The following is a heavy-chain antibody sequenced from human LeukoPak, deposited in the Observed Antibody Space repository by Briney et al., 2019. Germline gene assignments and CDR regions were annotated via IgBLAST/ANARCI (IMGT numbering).Heavy chain of an antibody. J-gene: IGHJ4*02. CDR1: GGSINSYY. D-gene: IGHD6-19*01. Sequence: SETLSLTCTASGGSINSYYWSWIRQPPGKGLEWIGNIYYSGSTNYNPSLKSRVTISVDTSNNQFSLKLSSVTAADTAVYYCARDGGAGWPIGYWGQGTLVTVSS. V-gene: IGHV4-59*01. CDR2: IYYSGST. CDR3: ARDGGAGWPIGY.